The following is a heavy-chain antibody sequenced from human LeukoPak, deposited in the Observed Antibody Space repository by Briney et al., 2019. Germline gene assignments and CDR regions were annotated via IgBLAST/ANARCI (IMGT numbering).Heavy chain of an antibody. CDR2: IRPNGINK. J-gene: IGHJ5*02. V-gene: IGHV3-30*02. D-gene: IGHD3-16*01. CDR1: GFSLTTYG. CDR3: AKDRPLEGGFDP. Sequence: GGSLRLSCVVSGFSLTTYGMLWVRQAPGKGLEWVSFIRPNGINKYYADSVEGRFTISRDNSKGTLYLQMNSLRTEDTALYYCAKDRPLEGGFDPWGQGSLVTVSS.